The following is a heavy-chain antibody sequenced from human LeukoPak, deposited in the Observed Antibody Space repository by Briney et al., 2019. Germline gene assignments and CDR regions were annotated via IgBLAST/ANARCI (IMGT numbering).Heavy chain of an antibody. CDR3: AKGSSHYYDFWSGYSHYFDY. CDR1: GFTFSSYA. V-gene: IGHV3-23*01. Sequence: SGGSLRLSCAASGFTFSSYAMSWVRQAPGKGLEWVSAISGSGGSTYYADSVKGRFTISRDNSKNTLYLQMNSLRAEDTAVYYCAKGSSHYYDFWSGYSHYFDYWGQGTLVTVSS. D-gene: IGHD3-3*01. CDR2: ISGSGGST. J-gene: IGHJ4*02.